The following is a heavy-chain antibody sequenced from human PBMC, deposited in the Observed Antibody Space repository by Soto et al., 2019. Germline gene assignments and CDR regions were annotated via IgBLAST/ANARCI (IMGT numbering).Heavy chain of an antibody. CDR2: ISAYNGNT. CDR3: AAERATARGEYYYYGMDV. CDR1: GYTFTSYG. Sequence: ASVKVSCKASGYTFTSYGISWVRQAPGQGLEWMGWISAYNGNTNYAQKLQGRVTMTTDISTSTAYMELRSLRSDDTAVYYCAAERATARGEYYYYGMDVWGQGTTVIVSS. V-gene: IGHV1-18*01. J-gene: IGHJ6*02. D-gene: IGHD2-21*02.